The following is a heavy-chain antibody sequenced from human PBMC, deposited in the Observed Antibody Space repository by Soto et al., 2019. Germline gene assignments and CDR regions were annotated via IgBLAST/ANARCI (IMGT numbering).Heavy chain of an antibody. CDR2: IIPIFGTA. Sequence: SVRASWRAAGAGLRNDARSWGQQNPGQGLEWMGGIIPIFGTANYAQKFQGRVTITADTSANTVYLELSSLRSEDTAVYYCASTKYDSRAYYYWYLGLRGRGTLVTVSS. V-gene: IGHV1-69*06. D-gene: IGHD3-22*01. CDR3: ASTKYDSRAYYYWYLGL. CDR1: GAGLRNDA. J-gene: IGHJ2*01.